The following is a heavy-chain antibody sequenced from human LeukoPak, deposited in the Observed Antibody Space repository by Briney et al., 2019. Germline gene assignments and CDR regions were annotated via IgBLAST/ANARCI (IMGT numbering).Heavy chain of an antibody. D-gene: IGHD6-19*01. Sequence: GGSLRLSCAASGFTFSSYAMSWVRQAPGKGLEWVSAISGSGGSTYYADSVKGRFTISRDNSKNTLYLQMNSLRAEDTAVYYCAKDRVAVTGHTGGLDYWGQGTLVTVSS. CDR3: AKDRVAVTGHTGGLDY. CDR1: GFTFSSYA. J-gene: IGHJ4*02. CDR2: ISGSGGST. V-gene: IGHV3-23*01.